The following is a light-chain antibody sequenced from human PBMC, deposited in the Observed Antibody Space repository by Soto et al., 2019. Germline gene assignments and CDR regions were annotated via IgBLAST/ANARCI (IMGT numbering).Light chain of an antibody. Sequence: IQLTLSPSSLSASVGDRVTITCRASQGIGSYLAWYQHKPGKAPKLLIYAASTLQSGVPSRFSGSGPGPDFTLTISRLQPEDFATYYCQQLYNYPLTFGGGTKVDIK. J-gene: IGKJ4*01. CDR2: AAS. CDR3: QQLYNYPLT. CDR1: QGIGSY. V-gene: IGKV1-9*01.